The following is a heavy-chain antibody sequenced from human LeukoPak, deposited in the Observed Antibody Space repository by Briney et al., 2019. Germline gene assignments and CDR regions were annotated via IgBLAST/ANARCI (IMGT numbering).Heavy chain of an antibody. CDR3: ARTYSGSYYNWFDP. Sequence: SETLSLTCTVSGGSISSNSYYWGWIRQPPGKGLEWIGSIYYSGSTYYNPSLKSRVTISVDTSKNQFSLKLSSVTAADTAVYYCARTYSGSYYNWFDPWGQGTLVTVSS. CDR2: IYYSGST. CDR1: GGSISSNSYY. D-gene: IGHD1-26*01. J-gene: IGHJ5*02. V-gene: IGHV4-39*01.